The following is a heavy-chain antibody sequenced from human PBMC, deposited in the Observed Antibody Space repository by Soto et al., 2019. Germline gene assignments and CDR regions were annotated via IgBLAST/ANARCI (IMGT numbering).Heavy chain of an antibody. CDR3: ARGVNRSSGWYLGQLHKDNWFDP. V-gene: IGHV4-34*01. CDR1: GGSFSGYY. J-gene: IGHJ5*02. Sequence: KTSETLSLTCAVYGGSFSGYYWSWIRQPPGKGLEWIGEINHSGSTNYNPSLKSRVTISVDTSKNQFSLKLSSVTAADTAVYYCARGVNRSSGWYLGQLHKDNWFDPWGQGTLVTVSS. CDR2: INHSGST. D-gene: IGHD6-19*01.